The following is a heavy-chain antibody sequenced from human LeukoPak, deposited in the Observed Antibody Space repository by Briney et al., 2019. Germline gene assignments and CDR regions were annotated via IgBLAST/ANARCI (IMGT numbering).Heavy chain of an antibody. D-gene: IGHD1-7*01. J-gene: IGHJ3*02. Sequence: GGSLRLSCAASGFTFSSYGMHWVRQAPGKGLEWVAVIWYDGSNKYYADSVKGRFTISRDNSKNTLYLQMNSLRAEDTAVYYCARAGTTSHDAFDIWGQGTMVTVSS. CDR3: ARAGTTSHDAFDI. CDR2: IWYDGSNK. CDR1: GFTFSSYG. V-gene: IGHV3-33*01.